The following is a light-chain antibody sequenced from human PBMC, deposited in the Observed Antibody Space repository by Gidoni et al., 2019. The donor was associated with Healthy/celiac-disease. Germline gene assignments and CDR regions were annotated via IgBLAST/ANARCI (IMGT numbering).Light chain of an antibody. V-gene: IGKV3-15*01. CDR1: QSVSSN. Sequence: PTTLAVSPGERATPSCRASQSVSSNLAWYQQKPGQAPRLLIYGASTRATGIPARFSGSGSGTEFTLTISSLQSEDFAVYYCQQYNNWPPVTFGQGTRLEIK. CDR3: QQYNNWPPVT. CDR2: GAS. J-gene: IGKJ5*01.